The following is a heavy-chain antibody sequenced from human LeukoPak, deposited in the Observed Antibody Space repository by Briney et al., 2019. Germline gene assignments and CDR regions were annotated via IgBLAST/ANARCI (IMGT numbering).Heavy chain of an antibody. V-gene: IGHV3-9*01. J-gene: IGHJ4*02. Sequence: GRSLRLSCAASGFTFDDYAMPWVRQAPGKGLEWVSGISWNSGSIGYADSVKGRFTISRDNAKSSLYLQMNSLRAEDTALYYCAKDRSYYDSSGYYGFDYWGQGTLVTVSS. CDR3: AKDRSYYDSSGYYGFDY. D-gene: IGHD3-22*01. CDR2: ISWNSGSI. CDR1: GFTFDDYA.